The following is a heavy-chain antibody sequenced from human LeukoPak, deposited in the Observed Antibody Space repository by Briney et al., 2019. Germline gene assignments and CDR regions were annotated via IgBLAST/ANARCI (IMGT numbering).Heavy chain of an antibody. CDR2: INHSGGT. V-gene: IGHV4-34*01. Sequence: PSETLSLTCAVYGGSFSGYYWNWIRQPPGKGLEWIGEINHSGGTNYNPSLKSRVTISGDTSKNQFSLKLNSVTAADTAVYYCARLGQPNAFDIWGQGTMVTVSS. CDR1: GGSFSGYY. CDR3: ARLGQPNAFDI. D-gene: IGHD7-27*01. J-gene: IGHJ3*02.